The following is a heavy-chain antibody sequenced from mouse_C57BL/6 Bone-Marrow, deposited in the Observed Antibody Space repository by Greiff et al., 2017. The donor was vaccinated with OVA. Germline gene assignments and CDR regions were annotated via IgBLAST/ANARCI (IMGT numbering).Heavy chain of an antibody. CDR1: GFTFSSYG. CDR3: ARSDY. Sequence: EVNVVESGGDLVKPGGSLKLSCAASGFTFSSYGMSWVRQTPDKRLEWVATISSGGSYTYYPDSVKGRFTISRDNAKNTLYLQMSSLKSEDTAMYYCARSDYWGQGTTLTVSS. J-gene: IGHJ2*01. V-gene: IGHV5-6*01. CDR2: ISSGGSYT.